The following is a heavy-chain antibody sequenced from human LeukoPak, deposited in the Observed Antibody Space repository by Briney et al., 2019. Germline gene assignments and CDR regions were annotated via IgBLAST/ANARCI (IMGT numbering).Heavy chain of an antibody. CDR1: GFTFGDYA. J-gene: IGHJ3*02. CDR3: TRSRRQYYDSSGSDI. D-gene: IGHD3-22*01. CDR2: IRSKAYGGTT. V-gene: IGHV3-49*03. Sequence: PGRSLRLSCTASGFTFGDYAMSWFRQAPGKGLEWVGFIRSKAYGGTTEYAASVKGRFTISRDDSKSIAYLQMNSLKTEDTAVYYCTRSRRQYYDSSGSDIWGQGTMVTVSS.